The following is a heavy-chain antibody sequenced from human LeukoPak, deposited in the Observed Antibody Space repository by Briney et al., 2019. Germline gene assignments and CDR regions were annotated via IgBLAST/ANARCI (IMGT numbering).Heavy chain of an antibody. CDR1: GYTFTGYY. CDR3: ARDRGSGWYGEYYFDY. D-gene: IGHD6-19*01. CDR2: INPNSGGT. V-gene: IGHV1-2*04. Sequence: ASVKVSCKASGYTFTGYYMHWVRQAPRQGLEWMGWINPNSGGTNYAQKFQGWVTMTRDTSISTAYIELSRLRSDDTAVYYCARDRGSGWYGEYYFDYWGQGTLVTVSS. J-gene: IGHJ4*02.